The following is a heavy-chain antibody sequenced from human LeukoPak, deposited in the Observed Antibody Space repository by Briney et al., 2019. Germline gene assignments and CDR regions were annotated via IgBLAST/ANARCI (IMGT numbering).Heavy chain of an antibody. CDR2: ISGSSSTI. CDR3: TRDPRNLDY. V-gene: IGHV3-11*01. D-gene: IGHD1-14*01. J-gene: IGHJ4*02. Sequence: GGSLRLSCAASGFTFSDYYMSWIRQAPGKGLEWVSYISGSSSTIYYADSVKGRFTISRDNAKNSLYLQMNSLRVEDTAVYYCTRDPRNLDYWGQGTLVTVSS. CDR1: GFTFSDYY.